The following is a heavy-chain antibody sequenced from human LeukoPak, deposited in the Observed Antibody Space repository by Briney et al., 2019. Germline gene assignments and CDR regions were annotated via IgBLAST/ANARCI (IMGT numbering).Heavy chain of an antibody. CDR1: GGSISSYY. CDR2: IYTSGST. Sequence: SETLSLTCTVSGGSISSYYWSWIRQPAGKGLEWIGRIYTSGSTNYNPSPKSRVTMSVDTSKNQFSLKLSSVTAADTAVYYCARVPGWDSSGWSFDYWGQGTLVTVSS. CDR3: ARVPGWDSSGWSFDY. J-gene: IGHJ4*02. V-gene: IGHV4-4*07. D-gene: IGHD6-19*01.